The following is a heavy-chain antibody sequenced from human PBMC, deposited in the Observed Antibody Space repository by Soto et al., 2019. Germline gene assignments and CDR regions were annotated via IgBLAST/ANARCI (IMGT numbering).Heavy chain of an antibody. D-gene: IGHD3-3*01. J-gene: IGHJ3*02. CDR3: ARDRDDFWSGYYNTLLLPRNAFDI. CDR1: GGSISRYY. CDR2: FYYSGST. V-gene: IGHV4-59*01. Sequence: SETLSLTCTGSGGSISRYYWSWIRQPPGKGLEWIGYFYYSGSTNYNPSLKSRVTISVDTSKNQFSLKLSSVTAADTAVYYCARDRDDFWSGYYNTLLLPRNAFDIWGQGTMVTVSS.